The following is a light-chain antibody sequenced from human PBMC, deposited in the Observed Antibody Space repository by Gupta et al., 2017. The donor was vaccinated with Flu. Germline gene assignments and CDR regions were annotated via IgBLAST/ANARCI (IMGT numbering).Light chain of an antibody. J-gene: IGKJ5*01. CDR3: QQRNSFIS. Sequence: SPATLSLSPGARATLSGRASQSVSSGLEWYQQKPGQAPRLLISDASTRAYGIPDRFSGSGSGTDFTLTSSPREPEDFAVYYGQQRNSFISFGQGTPMEI. V-gene: IGKV3-11*01. CDR2: DAS. CDR1: QSVSSG.